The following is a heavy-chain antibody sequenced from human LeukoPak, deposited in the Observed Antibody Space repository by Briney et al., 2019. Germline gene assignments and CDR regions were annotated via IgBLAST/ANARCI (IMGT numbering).Heavy chain of an antibody. Sequence: GGSLRLSCAASGFTFSSYAMSWVRQAPGKGLEWVSTVTGSAGNTEYADSVKGRFTISRDNSKNTLYLQMNSLRAEDTAVYYCAKLSHDPGWTSSGVCWGQGTLVTVSS. D-gene: IGHD6-6*01. CDR3: AKLSHDPGWTSSGVC. J-gene: IGHJ4*02. CDR2: VTGSAGNT. CDR1: GFTFSSYA. V-gene: IGHV3-23*01.